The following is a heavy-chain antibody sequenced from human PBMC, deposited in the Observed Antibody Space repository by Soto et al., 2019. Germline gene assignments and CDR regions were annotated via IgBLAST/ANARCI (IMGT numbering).Heavy chain of an antibody. D-gene: IGHD7-27*01. Sequence: QVQLQESGPGLVQPSQTLSLTCSVSADPVSSGSYYWTWVRQHPVKGLEWIGYIYHTRSTYYNPSLQSRLVMSIDTSNNHFSLHLYSVTAADTAVYFCAAKLGTTHYFDFWGQGSLVAVSS. V-gene: IGHV4-31*03. CDR2: IYHTRST. J-gene: IGHJ4*02. CDR3: AAKLGTTHYFDF. CDR1: ADPVSSGSYY.